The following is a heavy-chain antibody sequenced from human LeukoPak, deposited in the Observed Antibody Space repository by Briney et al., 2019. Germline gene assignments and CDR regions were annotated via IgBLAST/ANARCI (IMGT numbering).Heavy chain of an antibody. CDR1: GFTFSSYA. Sequence: PGVSLRLSCAGSGFTFSSYAMSWVRQAPGKGLEWVSAISGSGGSTYYADSVKDRFTISRDNSKNTLYLQMNSLRAEDTAVYYCAKDGTRGYSYGRIDYWGQGTLVTVSS. V-gene: IGHV3-23*01. CDR2: ISGSGGST. J-gene: IGHJ4*02. CDR3: AKDGTRGYSYGRIDY. D-gene: IGHD5-18*01.